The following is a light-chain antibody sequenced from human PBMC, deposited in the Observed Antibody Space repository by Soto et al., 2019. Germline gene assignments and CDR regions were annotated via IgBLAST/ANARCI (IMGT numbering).Light chain of an antibody. CDR1: SVHSTYS. J-gene: IGLJ3*02. CDR2: VERSGTY. V-gene: IGLV4-60*02. CDR3: ETWDSDTRV. Sequence: QLVLTQSSSASASLGSSVKLTCTLSSVHSTYSIAWHQQQPGQAPRYLMKVERSGTYNKGSGVPDRFSGSSSGADRYLTISSLQFEDETDYYCETWDSDTRVFGGGTQLTVL.